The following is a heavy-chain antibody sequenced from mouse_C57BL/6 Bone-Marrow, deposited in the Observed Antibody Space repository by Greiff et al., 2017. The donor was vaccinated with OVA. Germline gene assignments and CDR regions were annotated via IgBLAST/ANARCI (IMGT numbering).Heavy chain of an antibody. Sequence: EVKLEESGGGLVQPGGSLKLSCAASGFTFSDYYMYWVRQTPEKRLEWVAYISNGGGSTYYPDTVKGRFTISRDNAKNTLYLQMSRLKSEDTAMYYCARLYYGRIFFAYWGQGTLVTVSA. J-gene: IGHJ3*01. V-gene: IGHV5-12*01. CDR1: GFTFSDYY. CDR3: ARLYYGRIFFAY. D-gene: IGHD1-1*01. CDR2: ISNGGGST.